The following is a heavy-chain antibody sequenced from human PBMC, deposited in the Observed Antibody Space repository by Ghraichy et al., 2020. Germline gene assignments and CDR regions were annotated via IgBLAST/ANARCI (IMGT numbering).Heavy chain of an antibody. V-gene: IGHV4-59*01. CDR2: IYYAGST. Sequence: PETLSLTCTVSGGSIRSYYWSWIRQPPGKGLEWIVYIYYAGSTNYNPSLKSRVTISVDTSKNQFSLKLSSVTAADTAVYYCARGNYNILTTSPPGGFDMWGQGTMVTVSS. CDR1: GGSIRSYY. D-gene: IGHD3-9*01. J-gene: IGHJ3*02. CDR3: ARGNYNILTTSPPGGFDM.